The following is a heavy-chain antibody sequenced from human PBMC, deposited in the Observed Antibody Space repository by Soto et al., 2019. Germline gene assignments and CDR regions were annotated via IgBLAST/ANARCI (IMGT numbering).Heavy chain of an antibody. J-gene: IGHJ6*02. CDR1: GFTVSSTYA. V-gene: IGHV3-23*01. CDR3: AKVTKRAAAGRYEYYKYGMDV. D-gene: IGHD6-13*01. Sequence: PGGSLRLSFAASGFTVSSTYAMTWDRQAPGKGLEWVSVISGIGGSSYYAASVKGRFTISRDNSKNTLFLQMNGLRAEDTAVYYCAKVTKRAAAGRYEYYKYGMDVWGQGTTVTVSS. CDR2: ISGIGGSS.